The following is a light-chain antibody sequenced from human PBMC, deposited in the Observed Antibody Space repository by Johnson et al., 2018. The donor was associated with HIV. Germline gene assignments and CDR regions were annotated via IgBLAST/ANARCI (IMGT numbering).Light chain of an antibody. CDR3: GTWVGSLSACF. CDR1: TSSIGNNY. CDR2: ENN. V-gene: IGLV1-51*02. Sequence: QSVLTQPPSVSAAPGQKVTISCSGSTSSIGNNYVSWYQHLPGTAPKLLIYENNKRPSGIPARFSGSKSGTSATLGITGLQTGDEADYYCGTWVGSLSACFFGTGTQVTVL. J-gene: IGLJ1*01.